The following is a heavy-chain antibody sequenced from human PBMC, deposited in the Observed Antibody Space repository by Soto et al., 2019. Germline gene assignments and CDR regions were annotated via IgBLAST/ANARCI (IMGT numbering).Heavy chain of an antibody. CDR2: IYYSGST. CDR1: GGSIRSSNYY. D-gene: IGHD2-15*01. J-gene: IGHJ6*02. Sequence: ETLSLTCTVSGGSIRSSNYYWGWIRQPPGKGLEWIESIYYSGSTYYNPSHKSRVTISVDTSKNQLSLKLNSVTAADTAVYYCSRRNVAVVADNYYYYGMDVWGQGTTVTVSS. CDR3: SRRNVAVVADNYYYYGMDV. V-gene: IGHV4-39*01.